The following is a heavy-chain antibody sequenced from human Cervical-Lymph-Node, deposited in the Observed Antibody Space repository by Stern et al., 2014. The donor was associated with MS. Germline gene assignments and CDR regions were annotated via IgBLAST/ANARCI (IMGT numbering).Heavy chain of an antibody. CDR3: AKDLPRFTPALIFDH. V-gene: IGHV3-23*04. D-gene: IGHD3-10*01. CDR2: IDSTDGST. Sequence: EVQLVQSGGNLLQPGGSLRLSCAASGFTFSSYAMSWVRQAPGKGLEWVSTIDSTDGSTYYADSVKGRFTISRDNPKNTLFLQMNSLGAEDTAVYYCAKDLPRFTPALIFDHWGQGILVTVSS. CDR1: GFTFSSYA. J-gene: IGHJ4*01.